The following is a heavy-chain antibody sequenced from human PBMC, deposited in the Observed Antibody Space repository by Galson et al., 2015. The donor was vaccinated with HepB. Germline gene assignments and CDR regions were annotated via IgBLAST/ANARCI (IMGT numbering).Heavy chain of an antibody. CDR2: IYYSGST. Sequence: ETLSLTCAVSGGSISSSNWWGWIRQPPGKGLEWIGSIYYSGSTYYNPSLKSRVTISVDTSKNQFSLKLSSVTAADTAVYYCARQGGDYTFDYWGQGTLVTVSS. J-gene: IGHJ4*02. V-gene: IGHV4-39*01. CDR1: GGSISSSNW. D-gene: IGHD4-17*01. CDR3: ARQGGDYTFDY.